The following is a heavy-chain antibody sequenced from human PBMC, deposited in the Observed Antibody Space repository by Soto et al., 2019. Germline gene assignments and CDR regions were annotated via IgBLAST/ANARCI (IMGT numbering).Heavy chain of an antibody. D-gene: IGHD1-26*01. Sequence: GSLRLSCPASGFTCSDYYLSWIRQAPGKGLEWVSSISSSGSTIYYADSVKGRFTISRDNAKNLLDVPMNSLRAEDTAEYYCARDGFRIVGYWGHGTRVPVSS. CDR1: GFTCSDYY. J-gene: IGHJ4*01. V-gene: IGHV3-11*01. CDR3: ARDGFRIVGY. CDR2: ISSSGSTI.